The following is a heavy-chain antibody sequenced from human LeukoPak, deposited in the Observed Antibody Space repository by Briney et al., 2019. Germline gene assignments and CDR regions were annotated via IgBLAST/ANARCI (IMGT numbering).Heavy chain of an antibody. J-gene: IGHJ6*02. D-gene: IGHD6-13*01. V-gene: IGHV4-59*01. Sequence: SETLSLTCTVSGGSISSYYWSWIRQPPGKGLEWIGYIYYSGSTNYNPSLKSRVTISVDTSKNQFSLKLSSVTAADTAVYYCARGTGSSRSGYGMDVWGQGTTVTVSS. CDR3: ARGTGSSRSGYGMDV. CDR2: IYYSGST. CDR1: GGSISSYY.